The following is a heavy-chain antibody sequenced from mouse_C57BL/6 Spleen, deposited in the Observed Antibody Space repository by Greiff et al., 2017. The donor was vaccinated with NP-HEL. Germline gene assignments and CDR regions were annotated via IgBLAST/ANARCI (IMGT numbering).Heavy chain of an antibody. V-gene: IGHV1-62-2*01. Sequence: QVQLQQSGAELVKPGASVKLSCKASGYTFTEYTIHWVKQRSGQGLEWIGWFYPGSGSIKYNEKFKDKATLTADKSSSTVYMELSRLTSEDSAVYFCARHEGRGLRRQYYYAMDYWGQGTSVTVSS. CDR1: GYTFTEYT. D-gene: IGHD2-4*01. J-gene: IGHJ4*01. CDR2: FYPGSGSI. CDR3: ARHEGRGLRRQYYYAMDY.